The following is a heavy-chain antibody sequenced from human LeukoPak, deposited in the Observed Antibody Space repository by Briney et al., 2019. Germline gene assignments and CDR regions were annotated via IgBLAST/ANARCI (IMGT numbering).Heavy chain of an antibody. D-gene: IGHD1-26*01. CDR3: TRDPAYYLRYGYFDY. CDR1: GFISSTSA. CDR2: MNDVGSHI. Sequence: GGSLRLSCSASGFISSTSAMNWVRQAPGKGLEWVSSMNDVGSHIYYRDSVKGRFTISRDNAKNSVYLQMNNLRAADTALYYCTRDPAYYLRYGYFDYWGQGILVTVSS. J-gene: IGHJ4*02. V-gene: IGHV3-21*01.